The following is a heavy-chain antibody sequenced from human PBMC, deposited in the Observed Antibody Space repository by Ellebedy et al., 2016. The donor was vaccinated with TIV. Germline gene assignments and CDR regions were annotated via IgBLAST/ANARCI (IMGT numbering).Heavy chain of an antibody. CDR3: ARRVTGRSYYIND. D-gene: IGHD3-10*01. CDR2: VYYRGIT. Sequence: GSLRLXXSVSGGSISGETNYWGWVRQPPGKVLEWIGSVYYRGITFYSPPLKGRVTISVDTSKNQFSLELTSMTAADTAVYFCARRVTGRSYYINDWGQGTLVSVSS. V-gene: IGHV4-39*01. CDR1: GGSISGETNY. J-gene: IGHJ4*02.